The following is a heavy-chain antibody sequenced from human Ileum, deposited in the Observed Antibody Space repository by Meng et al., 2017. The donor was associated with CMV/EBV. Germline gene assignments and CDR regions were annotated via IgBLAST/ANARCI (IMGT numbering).Heavy chain of an antibody. J-gene: IGHJ6*02. V-gene: IGHV1-46*01. CDR3: ARNPGGLDV. CDR1: GFTFRDFY. Sequence: SCKADGFTFRDFYIHWLRQAPGQGLEWMGKIIPSANRVTYAQKFQGRIIMTGDTTTNSVYMELNSLTFEDSAVYYCARNPGGLDVWGQGTTVTVSS. CDR2: IIPSANRV.